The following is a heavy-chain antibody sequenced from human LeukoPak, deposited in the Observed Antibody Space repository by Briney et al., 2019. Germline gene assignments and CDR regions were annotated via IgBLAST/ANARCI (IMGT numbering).Heavy chain of an antibody. CDR2: IYPGDSDT. Sequence: GESLKISCKDSGHSFTSYWIGWVRQMPGKGLEWMGIIYPGDSDTRYSPSFQGQVTISADKSISTAYLQWSSLKVSDTATYYCARAKAYSSSRYYFDYWGQGTLVTVSS. V-gene: IGHV5-51*01. J-gene: IGHJ4*02. CDR3: ARAKAYSSSRYYFDY. D-gene: IGHD6-13*01. CDR1: GHSFTSYW.